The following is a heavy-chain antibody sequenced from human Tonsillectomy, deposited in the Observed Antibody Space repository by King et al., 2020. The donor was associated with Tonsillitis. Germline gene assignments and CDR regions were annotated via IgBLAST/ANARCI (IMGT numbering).Heavy chain of an antibody. CDR1: GFNINSNY. V-gene: IGHV3-53*01. D-gene: IGHD5-18*01. CDR3: ARDGRIQLWDEYYDYGLDV. J-gene: IGHJ6*02. Sequence: VQLVESGGGLIQPGGSLRLSCAAAGFNINSNYMSWVRQAPGKGLEWVSIIYTGGSTDYADSVKGRFTISRDNSKNTLYLQMNSLRAEDTAVYYCARDGRIQLWDEYYDYGLDVWGQGTTVTVSS. CDR2: IYTGGST.